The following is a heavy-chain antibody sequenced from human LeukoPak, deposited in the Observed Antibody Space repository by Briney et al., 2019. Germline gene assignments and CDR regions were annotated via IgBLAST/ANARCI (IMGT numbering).Heavy chain of an antibody. CDR3: ARALGYCSGGSCTRGYNWFDP. CDR2: IYYGGNT. D-gene: IGHD2-15*01. V-gene: IGHV4-39*02. J-gene: IGHJ5*02. Sequence: SETLSLTCTVSGGSISSRDYYWGWIRQPPGKGLEWIGSIYYGGNTYYNPSLKSRATISVDTSMNHFSLKLSFVTTADTAVYYCARALGYCSGGSCTRGYNWFDPWGQGTLVTVPS. CDR1: GGSISSRDYY.